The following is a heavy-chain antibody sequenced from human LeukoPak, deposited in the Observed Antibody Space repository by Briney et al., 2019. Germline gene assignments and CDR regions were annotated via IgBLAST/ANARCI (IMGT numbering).Heavy chain of an antibody. Sequence: TGGSLRLSCAASGFTFSSYAMSWVRQAPGKGLEWVSAISGSGGSTYSADSVKGRFTISRDSSKNMLYLQMNSLRAEDTAVYYCAKDMDAGDKKYYFDCWGQGTLVTVSS. D-gene: IGHD2-21*02. V-gene: IGHV3-23*01. CDR2: ISGSGGST. CDR3: AKDMDAGDKKYYFDC. CDR1: GFTFSSYA. J-gene: IGHJ4*02.